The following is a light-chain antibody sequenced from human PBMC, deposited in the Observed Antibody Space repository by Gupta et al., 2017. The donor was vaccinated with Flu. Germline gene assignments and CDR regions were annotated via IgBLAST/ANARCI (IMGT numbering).Light chain of an antibody. CDR2: DAS. CDR3: QQHSNWPRT. Sequence: EIVLTQSPATLSSSPGERATLSCRASQNVSSYLTWYQQKPGQAPRLLIYDASNRATGIPARFSGSGSGTDFTLTISSLEPEDFAVYYCQQHSNWPRTFGQGTKVEIK. J-gene: IGKJ1*01. CDR1: QNVSSY. V-gene: IGKV3-11*01.